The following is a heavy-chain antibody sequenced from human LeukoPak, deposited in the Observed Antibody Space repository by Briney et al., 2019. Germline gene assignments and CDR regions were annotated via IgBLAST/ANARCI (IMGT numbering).Heavy chain of an antibody. CDR2: INHSGST. D-gene: IGHD3-9*01. CDR1: GGSFSGYY. J-gene: IGHJ3*02. CDR3: ARGHYDILTGYSYAFDI. Sequence: SETLSLTCAVYGGSFSGYYWSWIRQPPGKGLEWIGEINHSGSTNYNPSLKSRVTISVDTSKNQFSLKLSSVTAADTAVYYCARGHYDILTGYSYAFDIWGQGTMVTVSS. V-gene: IGHV4-34*01.